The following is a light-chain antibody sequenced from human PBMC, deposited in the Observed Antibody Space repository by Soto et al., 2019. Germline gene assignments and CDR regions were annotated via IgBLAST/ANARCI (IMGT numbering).Light chain of an antibody. J-gene: IGKJ4*01. CDR3: QHHYNWPLT. Sequence: EIVMTQSPATLSVSPGERATLSCRASQSINSNLAWYQQKPGQAPRVIMYGASTRATGVPARFSGGGSGTEFTLTISRLQSEDFAVYYCQHHYNWPLTFGGGTKVEIK. V-gene: IGKV3-15*01. CDR1: QSINSN. CDR2: GAS.